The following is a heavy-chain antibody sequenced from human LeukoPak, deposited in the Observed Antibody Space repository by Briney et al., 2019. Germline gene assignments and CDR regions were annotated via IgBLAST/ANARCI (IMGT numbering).Heavy chain of an antibody. J-gene: IGHJ4*02. V-gene: IGHV3-30*18. CDR1: GFTFSGYA. CDR2: MSYDGSNK. Sequence: GTSLRLSCAASGFTFSGYAMHWVRQAPGKGLEWVAVMSYDGSNKYYVDSVKGRFTVSRDNSKNTLYLQMNSLRAEDTAVYYCAKDIYYDSSGYRGYFDYWGQGTLVTVSS. CDR3: AKDIYYDSSGYRGYFDY. D-gene: IGHD3-22*01.